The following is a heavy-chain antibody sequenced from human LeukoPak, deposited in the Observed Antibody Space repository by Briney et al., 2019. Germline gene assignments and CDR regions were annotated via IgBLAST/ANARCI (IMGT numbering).Heavy chain of an antibody. CDR2: IYYSGST. J-gene: IGHJ6*03. V-gene: IGHV4-31*03. Sequence: SETLSLTCTVSGGSISSGGYYWSWLRQHPGKGLEWIGYIYYSGSTYYNPSLKSRVTISVDTSKNQFSLKLSSVTAADTAVYYCASLVRPIAVAGRDMDVWGKGTTVTVSS. CDR1: GGSISSGGYY. D-gene: IGHD6-19*01. CDR3: ASLVRPIAVAGRDMDV.